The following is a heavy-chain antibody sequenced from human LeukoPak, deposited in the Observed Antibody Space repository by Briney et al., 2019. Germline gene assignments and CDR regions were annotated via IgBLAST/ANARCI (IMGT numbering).Heavy chain of an antibody. D-gene: IGHD6-13*01. CDR1: GGSISSYY. Sequence: PSETLSLTCTVSGGSISSYYWSWIRQPPGKGLEWIGYIYYSGNTNYNPSLKTRVTISVDTSKNQFSLKLSSVTAADTAAYYCARAGSWKLNFDYWGQGTLVTVSS. V-gene: IGHV4-59*01. CDR3: ARAGSWKLNFDY. J-gene: IGHJ4*02. CDR2: IYYSGNT.